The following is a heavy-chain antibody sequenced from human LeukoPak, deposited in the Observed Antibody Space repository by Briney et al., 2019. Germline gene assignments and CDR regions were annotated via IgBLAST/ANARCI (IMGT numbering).Heavy chain of an antibody. Sequence: SETVSLTCSVSGGSITSSGYYWGWIRQPPEKGLEWIASLYYSGSPYYNPSLKSRVTISVDTSKNQFSLKLSSVTAADTAVYYCARDGVNYYDISGYDIWGRGTLVTVSS. J-gene: IGHJ4*02. V-gene: IGHV4-39*07. CDR3: ARDGVNYYDISGYDI. CDR1: GGSITSSGYY. CDR2: LYYSGSP. D-gene: IGHD3-22*01.